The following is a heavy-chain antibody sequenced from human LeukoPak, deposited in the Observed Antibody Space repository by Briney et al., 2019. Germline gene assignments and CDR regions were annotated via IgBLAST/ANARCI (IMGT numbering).Heavy chain of an antibody. V-gene: IGHV3-48*01. CDR1: GFTFSSYS. D-gene: IGHD5-12*01. CDR3: AKSSGYDLGSSRD. CDR2: ISSSGSTI. J-gene: IGHJ4*02. Sequence: PGGSLRLSCAASGFTFSSYSMNWVRQAPGKGLEWVSYISSSGSTIYYADSVKGRFSISRDNSKNTLYLQMIRLRAEDTAVYYCAKSSGYDLGSSRDWGQGTLVTVSS.